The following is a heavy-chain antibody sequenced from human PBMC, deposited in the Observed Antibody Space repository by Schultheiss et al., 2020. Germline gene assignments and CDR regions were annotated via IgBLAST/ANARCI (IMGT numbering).Heavy chain of an antibody. CDR2: ISYDGSNK. CDR3: AREFFPGIVATIGYYYGMDV. CDR1: GFTFSSYA. D-gene: IGHD5-12*01. V-gene: IGHV3-30-3*01. J-gene: IGHJ6*02. Sequence: GGSLRLSCAASGFTFSSYAMHWVRQAPGKGLEWVAVISYDGSNKYYADSVKGRFTISRDNSKNTLYLQMNSLRAEDTAVYYCAREFFPGIVATIGYYYGMDVWGQGTTVTVSS.